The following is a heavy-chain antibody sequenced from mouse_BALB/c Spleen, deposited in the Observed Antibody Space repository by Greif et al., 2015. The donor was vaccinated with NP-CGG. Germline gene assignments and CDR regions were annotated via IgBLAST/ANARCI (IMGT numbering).Heavy chain of an antibody. J-gene: IGHJ2*01. D-gene: IGHD4-1*01. V-gene: IGHV5-4*02. CDR3: ARDGVTGTGFDY. CDR1: GFTFSDYY. CDR2: ISDGGSYT. Sequence: EVKLVESGGGLVKPGGSLKLSCAASGFTFSDYYMYWVRQTPEKRLEWVATISDGGSYTYYPDSVKGRLTISRDNAKNNLYLQMSSLKSEDTAMYYCARDGVTGTGFDYWGQGTTLTVSS.